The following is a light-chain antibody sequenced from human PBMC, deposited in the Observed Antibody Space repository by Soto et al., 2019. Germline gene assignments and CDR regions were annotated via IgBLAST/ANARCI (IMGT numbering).Light chain of an antibody. V-gene: IGKV3-15*01. CDR2: GAS. CDR1: QSVSSSY. J-gene: IGKJ4*01. CDR3: QQYNRWPLT. Sequence: EIVLTQSPGTLSSSPGERDTLSCKPSQSVSSSYLAWYQQKPGQAPRXXIYGASTRATGISGSFSGSGSGTELTITISSLQSEDFEVYYCQQYNRWPLTFGGGTKVDIK.